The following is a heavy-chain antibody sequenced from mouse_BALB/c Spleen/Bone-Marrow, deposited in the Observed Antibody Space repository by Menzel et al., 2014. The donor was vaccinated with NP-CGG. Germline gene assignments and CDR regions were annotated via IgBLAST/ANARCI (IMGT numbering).Heavy chain of an antibody. D-gene: IGHD2-2*01. CDR3: ASYVYGYYFDY. J-gene: IGHJ2*01. V-gene: IGHV14-3*02. CDR2: IDPANGNT. Sequence: VQLQQSGAELVKPGASVKLSCTASGFNIKDTYMHWVKQRPEQGLEWIGRIDPANGNTKYDPKFQGKATITADTSSSTAYLQLSSLTSEDTAVYYCASYVYGYYFDYWGQGTTITVSS. CDR1: GFNIKDTY.